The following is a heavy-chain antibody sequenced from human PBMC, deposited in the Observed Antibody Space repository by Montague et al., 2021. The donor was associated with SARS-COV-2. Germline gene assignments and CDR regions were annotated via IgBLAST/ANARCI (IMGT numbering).Heavy chain of an antibody. J-gene: IGHJ6*02. CDR2: IHTSGST. Sequence: SETLSLTCTVSGGSIRSYYWSWIRQSAGKGLEWIGRIHTSGSTDYNPSLNSRVTMSVDTSKNQFSLKLSSVTAADTAVYYCASGKYYDFWSGYYSHDYVSGMDAWGPGTMVTVSS. CDR1: GGSIRSYY. D-gene: IGHD3-3*01. CDR3: ASGKYYDFWSGYYSHDYVSGMDA. V-gene: IGHV4-4*07.